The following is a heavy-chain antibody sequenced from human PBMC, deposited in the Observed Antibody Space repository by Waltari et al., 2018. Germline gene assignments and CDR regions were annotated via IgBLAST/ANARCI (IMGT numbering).Heavy chain of an antibody. CDR1: GCSMSDNYLY. V-gene: IGHV4-39*01. Sequence: QLQLQESGPGLVKPSETLSLTCSVSGCSMSDNYLYWGWLRQPPGRELEWIGSISYGGTTYYNPSLESRVTILVDTSKNQFSLKVRSVTAADTAIYFCARQEAAVSKWFDPWGQGILVTVSS. CDR3: ARQEAAVSKWFDP. CDR2: ISYGGTT. J-gene: IGHJ5*02. D-gene: IGHD2-15*01.